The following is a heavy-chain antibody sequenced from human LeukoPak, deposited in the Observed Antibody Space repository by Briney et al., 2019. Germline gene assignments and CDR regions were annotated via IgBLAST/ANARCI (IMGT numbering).Heavy chain of an antibody. CDR1: GFTVSSNY. V-gene: IGHV3-53*01. Sequence: GGSLRFSCAASGFTVSSNYMSWVRQAPGKGLEWVSVIYSGGSTYYADSVKGRFTISRDNSKNTLYLQMNSLRAEDTAVYYCAKLGILLWFGESNAFDIWGQGTMVTVSS. J-gene: IGHJ3*02. CDR2: IYSGGST. CDR3: AKLGILLWFGESNAFDI. D-gene: IGHD3-10*01.